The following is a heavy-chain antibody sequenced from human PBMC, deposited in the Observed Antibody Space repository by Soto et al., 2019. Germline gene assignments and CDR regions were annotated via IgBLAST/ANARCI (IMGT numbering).Heavy chain of an antibody. Sequence: PWSVVGGYGAGVGGCRSRNKKAPGKGLEWIGYIYYTGNTNYSPSLKSRVTISLHTSNNQFSLKLSSVTAADTAVYYCARATSSGAGGGRHYSYGMAVSGQGTTVTVSS. V-gene: IGHV4-61*08. D-gene: IGHD3-16*01. CDR1: GGYGAGVGGC. CDR3: ARATSSGAGGGRHYSYGMAV. CDR2: IYYTGNT. J-gene: IGHJ6*02.